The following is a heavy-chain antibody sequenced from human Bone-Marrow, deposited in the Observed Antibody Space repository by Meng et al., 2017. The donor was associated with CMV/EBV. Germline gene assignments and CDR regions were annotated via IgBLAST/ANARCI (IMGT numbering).Heavy chain of an antibody. CDR1: GFTFSSYS. J-gene: IGHJ6*02. D-gene: IGHD2-15*01. V-gene: IGHV3-21*01. CDR3: ARGWDILVVSSAGGAMDV. Sequence: GESLKISCAASGFTFSSYSMNWARQAPGKGLEWVSSISSSSSYIYYADSVKGRFTISRDNAKNSLYLQMNSLRAEDTAVYYCARGWDILVVSSAGGAMDVWGQGTTVTVSS. CDR2: ISSSSSYI.